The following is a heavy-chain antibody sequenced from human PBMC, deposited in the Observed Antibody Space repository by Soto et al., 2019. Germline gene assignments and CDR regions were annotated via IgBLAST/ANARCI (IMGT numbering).Heavy chain of an antibody. CDR3: ARGYRSFDY. D-gene: IGHD4-4*01. CDR1: GYTFTSYY. Sequence: QVQLVQSGAEVKKPGASVKVSCKASGYTFTSYYLNWVRQAPGQGLEWMGIINPRGGSTNYAQKLPGRVNKARDTSTSTIYMELSSLRSEDTAVYYCARGYRSFDYWGQGTLVTVSS. V-gene: IGHV1-46*03. J-gene: IGHJ4*02. CDR2: INPRGGST.